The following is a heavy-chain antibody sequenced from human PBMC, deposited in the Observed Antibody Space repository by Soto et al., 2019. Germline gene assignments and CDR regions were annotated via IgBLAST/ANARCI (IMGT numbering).Heavy chain of an antibody. D-gene: IGHD6-13*01. V-gene: IGHV1-18*01. CDR2: ISPYNGDT. J-gene: IGHJ4*02. CDR1: GYTSTSYR. Sequence: ASVKVSCKASGYTSTSYRISWVRQAPGQGLEWMGWISPYNGDTSYAQRVQGRVTMTTDTSTTTSYMELRSLRSDDTAVYYCARTPIPAAPHFDYWGQGTLVTVSS. CDR3: ARTPIPAAPHFDY.